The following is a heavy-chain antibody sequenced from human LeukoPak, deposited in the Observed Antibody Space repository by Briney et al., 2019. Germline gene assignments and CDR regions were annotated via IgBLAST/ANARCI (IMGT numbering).Heavy chain of an antibody. CDR1: GGSISSSSYY. CDR2: IYHSGSP. V-gene: IGHV4-39*01. D-gene: IGHD2-8*01. Sequence: SETLSLTCTVSGGSISSSSYYCGWIRQPPGKGLEWIGSIYHSGSPYYNPPLKSRVTLAVETSKNQFSLKLSSVTAADTAVYYCAGSTYDNWFDPWGQGTLVTVSS. CDR3: AGSTYDNWFDP. J-gene: IGHJ5*02.